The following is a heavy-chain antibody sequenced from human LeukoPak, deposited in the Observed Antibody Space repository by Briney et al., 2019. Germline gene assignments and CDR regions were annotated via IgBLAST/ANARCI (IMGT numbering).Heavy chain of an antibody. D-gene: IGHD4-17*01. CDR2: IYYGGTS. CDR3: ARGANFGDSGLDAFDI. CDR1: GGPIRNYY. Sequence: SETLSLTCTVSGGPIRNYYWSWIRQPPGKGLEWIGYIYYGGTSNYSPSLYSRVTMSVDTSKNQFSLKLTSVTAADTAVYYCARGANFGDSGLDAFDIWGQGTMVTVSS. J-gene: IGHJ3*02. V-gene: IGHV4-59*01.